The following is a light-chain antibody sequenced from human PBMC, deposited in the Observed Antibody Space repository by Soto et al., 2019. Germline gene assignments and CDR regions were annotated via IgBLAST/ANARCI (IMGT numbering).Light chain of an antibody. Sequence: PPSLSASVGYDVPITFRASHIIMTYLNWYQLKPGKPPRLLIYGASSLQSGVPSRFSGSGSGTDFTLTISSLQPEDFATYSCQQSYNSPQTFGQGAKVDI. CDR1: HIIMTY. V-gene: IGKV1-39*01. CDR2: GAS. J-gene: IGKJ1*01. CDR3: QQSYNSPQT.